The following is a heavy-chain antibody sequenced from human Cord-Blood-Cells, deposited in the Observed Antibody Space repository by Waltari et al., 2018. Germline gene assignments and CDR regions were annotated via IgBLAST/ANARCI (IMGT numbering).Heavy chain of an antibody. CDR3: ARCRYTRYFDI. D-gene: IGHD3-16*02. V-gene: IGHV4-34*01. CDR1: GGSFSGYY. Sequence: QVQLQQWGAGLLKPSETLSLTCAVYGGSFSGYYWSWIRQPPGKGLEWIGEINHSGSNNYNPSLKSRVTISVDTSKNHFSLKLSSVTAADTAVYYCARCRYTRYFDIWGQGTMVTVSS. J-gene: IGHJ3*02. CDR2: INHSGSN.